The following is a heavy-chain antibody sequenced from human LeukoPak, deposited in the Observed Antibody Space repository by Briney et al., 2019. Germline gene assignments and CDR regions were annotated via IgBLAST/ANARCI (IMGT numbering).Heavy chain of an antibody. D-gene: IGHD1-1*01. V-gene: IGHV3-23*01. CDR3: VRGTGTTFGY. CDR1: GFTFSSYA. J-gene: IGHJ4*02. CDR2: ISGSGGST. Sequence: PGGSLRLSCAASGFTFSSYAISWVRQAPGKGLEWVSGISGSGGSTYYADSVKGRFTISRDNAKNTLYLQMNSLRAEDTAVYYCVRGTGTTFGYWGQGTLVTVSS.